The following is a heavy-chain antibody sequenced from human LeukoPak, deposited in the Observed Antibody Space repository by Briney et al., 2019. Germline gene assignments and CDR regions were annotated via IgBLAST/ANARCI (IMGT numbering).Heavy chain of an antibody. V-gene: IGHV4-59*01. CDR3: ARDRNYDILTGYDY. CDR1: GGSISSSY. CDR2: IYYSGNT. J-gene: IGHJ4*02. D-gene: IGHD3-9*01. Sequence: PSETLSLTCTVSGGSISSSYWSWIRQPPGKGLEWIGYIYYSGNTNYNPSLKSRVTISVDTSKNQFSLKLSSVTAADTAVYYCARDRNYDILTGYDYWGQGTLVTVSS.